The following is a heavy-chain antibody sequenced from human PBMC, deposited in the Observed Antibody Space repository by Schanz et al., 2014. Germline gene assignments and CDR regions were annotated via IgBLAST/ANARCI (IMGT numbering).Heavy chain of an antibody. CDR1: GFIFRSFG. Sequence: QGQLVESGGGVVQPGKSLRLSCATSGFIFRSFGIHWVRQAPGKGLEWVSAISGSGGSTYYADSVKGRFTMSRDNAKNSVFLQMNSLRAEDTAVYYCVRDSFFAFDYWGQGTLVTVSS. V-gene: IGHV3-NL1*01. CDR3: VRDSFFAFDY. CDR2: ISGSGGST. D-gene: IGHD3-3*01. J-gene: IGHJ4*02.